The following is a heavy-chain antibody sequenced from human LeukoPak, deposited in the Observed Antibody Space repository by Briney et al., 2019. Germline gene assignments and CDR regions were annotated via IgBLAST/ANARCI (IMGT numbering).Heavy chain of an antibody. CDR3: ARRYCTNGVCYHDRGAFDI. J-gene: IGHJ3*02. CDR2: INPSGGST. CDR1: GYTFTSYY. V-gene: IGHV1-46*01. Sequence: ASVKVSCKASGYTFTSYYMHWVRQAPGQGLEWMGIINPSGGSTSYAQKFQGRVTITADKSTSTAYMELSSLRSEDTAVYYCARRYCTNGVCYHDRGAFDIWGQGTMVTVSS. D-gene: IGHD2-8*01.